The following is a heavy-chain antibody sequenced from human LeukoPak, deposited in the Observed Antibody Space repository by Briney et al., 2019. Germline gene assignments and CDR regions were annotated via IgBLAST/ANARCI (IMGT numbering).Heavy chain of an antibody. CDR2: IKQDGSEK. CDR3: ARAVAAPYDAFDI. J-gene: IGHJ3*02. V-gene: IGHV3-7*01. Sequence: GGSLRLSCAASGFTFSSYWMSWVRQAPGKGLEWVANIKQDGSEKYYVDSVKGRFTISRDNAKNSLYLRMNSLRAEDTAVYYCARAVAAPYDAFDIWGQGTMVTVSS. CDR1: GFTFSSYW. D-gene: IGHD6-19*01.